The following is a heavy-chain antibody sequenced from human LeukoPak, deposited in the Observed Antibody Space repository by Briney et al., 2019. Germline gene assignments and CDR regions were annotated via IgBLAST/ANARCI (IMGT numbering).Heavy chain of an antibody. CDR2: INPNSGGT. CDR3: ARVGNYDFWSGYYPYLDY. Sequence: ASVKVSCKASGGTFSSYAISWVRQAPGQGLEWMGWINPNSGGTNYAQKFQGRVTMTRDTSISTAYMELSRLRSDDTAVYYCARVGNYDFWSGYYPYLDYWGQGTLVTVSS. D-gene: IGHD3-3*01. J-gene: IGHJ4*02. V-gene: IGHV1-2*02. CDR1: GGTFSSYA.